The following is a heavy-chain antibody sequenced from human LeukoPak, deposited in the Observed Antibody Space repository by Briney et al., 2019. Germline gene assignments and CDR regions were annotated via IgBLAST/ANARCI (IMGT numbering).Heavy chain of an antibody. D-gene: IGHD6-19*01. V-gene: IGHV1-2*02. Sequence: ASVKVSCKASGYTFTGYYMHWVRQAPGQGLEWMGWINPNSGGTNYAQKFQGRVTMTRDTSISTAYMELSRLRSDDTAVYYCVRDLKAVAGTIYWGQGTLVTVSS. CDR1: GYTFTGYY. CDR3: VRDLKAVAGTIY. CDR2: INPNSGGT. J-gene: IGHJ4*02.